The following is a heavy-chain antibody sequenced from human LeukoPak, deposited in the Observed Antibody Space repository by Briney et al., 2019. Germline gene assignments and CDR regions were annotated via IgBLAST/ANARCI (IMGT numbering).Heavy chain of an antibody. CDR3: ARGGYCSDGTCYSGDY. CDR1: GFTFSSYA. CDR2: ISGSGGST. V-gene: IGHV3-23*01. J-gene: IGHJ4*02. Sequence: GGSLRLSCAASGFTFSSYAMSWVRQAPGKGLEWVSAISGSGGSTYYADSVKGRFTISRDNSKNTLYLQMNSLKTEDTAVYYCARGGYCSDGTCYSGDYWGQGTLVTVSS. D-gene: IGHD2-15*01.